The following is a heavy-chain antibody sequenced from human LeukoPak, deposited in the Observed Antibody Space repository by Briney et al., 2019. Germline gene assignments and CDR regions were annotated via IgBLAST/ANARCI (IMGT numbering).Heavy chain of an antibody. CDR1: GGSISSRNW. CDR2: IYHSGSI. CDR3: ARARVDTAMVTTVTTNNWFDP. Sequence: PSETLSLTCAVSGGSISSRNWWSWVRQPPGKGLEWIGEIYHSGSINYNPSLKSRVTISVDTSKNQFSLKLSSVTAADTAVYYCARARVDTAMVTTVTTNNWFDPWGQGTLVTVSS. D-gene: IGHD5-18*01. V-gene: IGHV4-4*02. J-gene: IGHJ5*02.